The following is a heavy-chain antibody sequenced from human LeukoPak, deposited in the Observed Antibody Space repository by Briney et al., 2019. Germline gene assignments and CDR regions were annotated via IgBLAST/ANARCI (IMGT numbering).Heavy chain of an antibody. J-gene: IGHJ4*02. CDR1: GFTFGDYA. D-gene: IGHD6-6*01. V-gene: IGHV3-49*04. CDR2: IRSKAYGGTT. CDR3: TRDSGLEYSSSWVDY. Sequence: GRSLRLSCTASGFTFGDYAMSWVRQAPGKGLEWVGFIRSKAYGGTTEYAASVKGRFTISRDDSKSIAYLQMNSLKTEDTAVYYCTRDSGLEYSSSWVDYWGQGTLVTLSS.